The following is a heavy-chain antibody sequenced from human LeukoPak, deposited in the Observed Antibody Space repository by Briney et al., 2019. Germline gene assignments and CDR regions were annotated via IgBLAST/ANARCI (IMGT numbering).Heavy chain of an antibody. CDR1: GFTFSDYY. V-gene: IGHV3-11*01. CDR2: ISSSGSTI. CDR3: ARDKWERTNFNDY. J-gene: IGHJ4*02. D-gene: IGHD1-26*01. Sequence: GGSLRLSCAASGFTFSDYYMSWIRQAPGKGLEWVSYISSSGSTIHYADSVKGRFTISRDNAKNSLYLQMNSLRAEDTAVYYCARDKWERTNFNDYWGQGTLVTVSS.